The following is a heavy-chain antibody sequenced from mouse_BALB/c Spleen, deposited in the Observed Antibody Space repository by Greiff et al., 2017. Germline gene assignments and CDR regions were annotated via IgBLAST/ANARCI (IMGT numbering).Heavy chain of an antibody. V-gene: IGHV5-9-3*01. CDR2: ISSGGSYT. CDR3: ARVHYAMDY. CDR1: GFTFSSYA. J-gene: IGHJ4*01. Sequence: EVKVVESGGGLVKPGGSLKLSCAASGFTFSSYAMSWVRQTPEKRLEWVATISSGGSYTYYPDSVKGRFTISRDNAKNTLYLQMSSLRSEDTAMYYCARVHYAMDYWGQGTSVTVSS.